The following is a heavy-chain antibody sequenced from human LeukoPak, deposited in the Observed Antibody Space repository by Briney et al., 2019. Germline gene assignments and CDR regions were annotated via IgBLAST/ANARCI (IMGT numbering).Heavy chain of an antibody. D-gene: IGHD3-10*01. Sequence: SETLSLTCTVSGVSISSSNSYWGWIRQPPGKGLEWIGSIYYSGSTYYNPSLKSRVTISVDTSKNQFSLKLSSVTAADTAVYYCARECYYGSGSYYEGLYYFDYWGQGTLVTVSS. V-gene: IGHV4-39*07. CDR1: GVSISSSNSY. CDR3: ARECYYGSGSYYEGLYYFDY. CDR2: IYYSGST. J-gene: IGHJ4*02.